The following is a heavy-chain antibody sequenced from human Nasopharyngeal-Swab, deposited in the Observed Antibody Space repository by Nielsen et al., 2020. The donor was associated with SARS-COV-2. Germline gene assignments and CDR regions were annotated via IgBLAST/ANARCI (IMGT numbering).Heavy chain of an antibody. Sequence: ASVKVSCKVSGYILSELSMHWVRQAPGKGLEWMGGFDPEDGETIYAQKFQGRVTMTEDTSTDTAYMELSSLRSEDTAVYYCAAEAAAGGREYYFDYWGQGTLVTVSS. D-gene: IGHD6-13*01. CDR3: AAEAAAGGREYYFDY. CDR1: GYILSELS. V-gene: IGHV1-24*01. CDR2: FDPEDGET. J-gene: IGHJ4*02.